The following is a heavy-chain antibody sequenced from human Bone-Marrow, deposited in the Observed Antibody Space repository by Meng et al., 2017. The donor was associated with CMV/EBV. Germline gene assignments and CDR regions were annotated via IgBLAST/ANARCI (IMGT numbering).Heavy chain of an antibody. V-gene: IGHV3-23*01. CDR1: GFTFSSYA. D-gene: IGHD6-6*01. CDR3: ARGTLGRDSSSSYY. Sequence: GESLKISCAASGFTFSSYAMSWVRQAPGKGLEWVSAISGSGGSTHYADSVKGRFTISRDNSKNTLYLQMNSLRAEDTAVYYCARGTLGRDSSSSYYWGQGTLVTVSS. J-gene: IGHJ4*02. CDR2: ISGSGGST.